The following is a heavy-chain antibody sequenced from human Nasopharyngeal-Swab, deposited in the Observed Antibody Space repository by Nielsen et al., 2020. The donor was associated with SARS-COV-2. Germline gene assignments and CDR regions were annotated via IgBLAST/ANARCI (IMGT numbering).Heavy chain of an antibody. J-gene: IGHJ3*02. V-gene: IGHV3-48*04. Sequence: GESLKISWAASGFNFNYYSMNWVRQAPGKGLEWVSYITSSSGIIYYADSVKGRFTISRDNANNSLYLQMNSLRADDTAVYYCVRDGALIQLWLLPHALDIWGQGTLVTVSS. D-gene: IGHD5-18*01. CDR1: GFNFNYYS. CDR2: ITSSSGII. CDR3: VRDGALIQLWLLPHALDI.